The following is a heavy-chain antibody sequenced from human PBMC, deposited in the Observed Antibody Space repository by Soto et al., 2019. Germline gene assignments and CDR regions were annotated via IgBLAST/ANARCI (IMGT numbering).Heavy chain of an antibody. CDR3: AREACDGSGYYSGGWYFDL. V-gene: IGHV3-33*01. CDR1: GFTFSSYG. CDR2: IWYDGSNK. Sequence: QVQLVESGGGVVQPGRSLRLSCAASGFTFSSYGMHWVRQAPGKGLEWVALIWYDGSNKYYADSVKGRFTISRDNSKNTLYLQMNSLRAEDTAVYYCAREACDGSGYYSGGWYFDLWGRGTLVTVSS. J-gene: IGHJ2*01. D-gene: IGHD3-22*01.